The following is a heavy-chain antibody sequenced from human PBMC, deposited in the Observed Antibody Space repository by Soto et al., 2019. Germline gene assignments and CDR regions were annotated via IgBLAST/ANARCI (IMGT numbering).Heavy chain of an antibody. CDR3: AGDGRVRGVINVGNWFDP. J-gene: IGHJ5*02. V-gene: IGHV4-31*03. CDR1: GGSISSGGYY. CDR2: IYYSGST. D-gene: IGHD3-10*01. Sequence: QVQLQESGPGLVKPSQTLSLTCTVSGGSISSGGYYWSWIRQHPGKGLEWIGYIYYSGSTYYNPSLKSRVTISVDTSKNQFSLKLSSVTAADTAVYYCAGDGRVRGVINVGNWFDPWGQGTLVTVSS.